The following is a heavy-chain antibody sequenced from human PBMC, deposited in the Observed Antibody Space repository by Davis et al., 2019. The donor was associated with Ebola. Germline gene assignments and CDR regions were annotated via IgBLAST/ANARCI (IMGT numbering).Heavy chain of an antibody. CDR3: AREGQWLADY. D-gene: IGHD6-19*01. Sequence: AAVQVSCKASVYTFTSYAMNWVRQAPGQGLEWMGWINTNTWNPTYAQGFTGRFVFSLDTSVSTAYLQISSLKAEDTAVYYCAREGQWLADYWGQGTLVTVSS. V-gene: IGHV7-4-1*02. CDR2: INTNTWNP. J-gene: IGHJ4*02. CDR1: VYTFTSYA.